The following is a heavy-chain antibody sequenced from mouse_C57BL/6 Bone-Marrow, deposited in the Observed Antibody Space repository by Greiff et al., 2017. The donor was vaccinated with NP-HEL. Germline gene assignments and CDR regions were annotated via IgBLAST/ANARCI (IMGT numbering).Heavy chain of an antibody. CDR1: GYTFTSYW. J-gene: IGHJ4*01. CDR2: IYPGSGST. V-gene: IGHV1-55*01. CDR3: ARGGNYLFMDY. D-gene: IGHD2-1*01. Sequence: QVQLKESGAELVKPGASVKMSCKASGYTFTSYWITWVKQRPGQGLEWIGDIYPGSGSTNYNEKFKSKATLTVDTSSSTAYMQLSSLTSEDSAVYYCARGGNYLFMDYWGQGTSVTVSS.